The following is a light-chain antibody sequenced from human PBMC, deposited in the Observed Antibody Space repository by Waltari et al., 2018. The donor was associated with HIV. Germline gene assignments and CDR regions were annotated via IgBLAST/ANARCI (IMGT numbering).Light chain of an antibody. CDR3: AAWDDTLTVV. Sequence: QSVLTQPPSASGTPGQSVTISCSGTSSNIGTNYVYWYQQLPGTAPKLLIYRNNKRPSGVPDRFSGSKSGTSASLDISGLRSDDEAEYYCAAWDDTLTVVFGGGTKLTVL. CDR1: SSNIGTNY. V-gene: IGLV1-47*01. J-gene: IGLJ2*01. CDR2: RNN.